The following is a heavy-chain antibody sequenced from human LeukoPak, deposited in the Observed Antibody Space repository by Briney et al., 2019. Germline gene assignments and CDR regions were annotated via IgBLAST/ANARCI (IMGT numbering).Heavy chain of an antibody. CDR1: GFIFRRFV. D-gene: IGHD3-9*01. CDR2: ISPDGSAK. V-gene: IGHV3-30*14. Sequence: GGSLRLSCAASGFIFRRFVVLWAREAPGKGLEGVALISPDGSAKYGADSVKGRFFVSRANSVNTVSRKMNSPGLEDTAVYYCVRGILPVRSVAFDLWGQGTMVVVS. CDR3: VRGILPVRSVAFDL. J-gene: IGHJ3*01.